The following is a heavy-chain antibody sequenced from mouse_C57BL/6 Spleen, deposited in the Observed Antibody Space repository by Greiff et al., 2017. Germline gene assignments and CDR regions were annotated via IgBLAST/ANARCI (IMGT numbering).Heavy chain of an antibody. CDR1: GFSLTSYG. V-gene: IGHV2-2*01. CDR3: AKYYDYDGAMDY. Sequence: VKLQESGPGLVQPSQSLSITCTVSGFSLTSYGVHWVRQSPGKGLEWLGVIWSGGSTDYNAAFISRLSISKDNSKSQVFFKMNSLQADDTAIYYCAKYYDYDGAMDYWGQGTSVTVSS. CDR2: IWSGGST. J-gene: IGHJ4*01. D-gene: IGHD2-4*01.